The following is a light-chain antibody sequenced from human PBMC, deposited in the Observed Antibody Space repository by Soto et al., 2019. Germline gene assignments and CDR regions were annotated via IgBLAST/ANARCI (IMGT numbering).Light chain of an antibody. J-gene: IGKJ5*01. V-gene: IGKV3-15*01. CDR2: GAS. Sequence: EMVMTQSPATLSVAAGESATLSCRASQSVSGNLAWYQQKPGQAPRLLIYGASTRATGIPARFSGSGSGTEFTLTISSLQSEDFAVYYCQQYNNWLITFGQGTRLEIK. CDR1: QSVSGN. CDR3: QQYNNWLIT.